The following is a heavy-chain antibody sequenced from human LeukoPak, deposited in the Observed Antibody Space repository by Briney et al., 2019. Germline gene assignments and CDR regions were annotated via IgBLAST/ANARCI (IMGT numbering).Heavy chain of an antibody. J-gene: IGHJ6*02. Sequence: ASVKVSCKVSGYTLTELFMHWVRQAPGKGLEWMGGFDPEDGETIYAQKFQGRVTMTEDTSTDTAYMELSSLRSEDTAVYYCATAPMVRGVVYYGMDVWGQGTTVTVSS. CDR1: GYTLTELF. D-gene: IGHD3-10*01. CDR3: ATAPMVRGVVYYGMDV. CDR2: FDPEDGET. V-gene: IGHV1-24*01.